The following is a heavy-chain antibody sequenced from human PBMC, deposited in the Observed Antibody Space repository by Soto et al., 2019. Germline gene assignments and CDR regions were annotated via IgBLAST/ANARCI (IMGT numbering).Heavy chain of an antibody. CDR3: ARRYGWLYFDY. CDR1: GDSISSSNYF. V-gene: IGHV4-39*01. D-gene: IGHD3-10*01. J-gene: IGHJ4*02. CDR2: IFYSGST. Sequence: QLQLQESGPGLVKPWETLSLTCTVSGDSISSSNYFWGWIRQPPGKGLEWIGTIFYSGSTYYNPSLKRRVTISLDTSKNQFSLKLTSVTAADTALYYCARRYGWLYFDYWGQGSLVTVSS.